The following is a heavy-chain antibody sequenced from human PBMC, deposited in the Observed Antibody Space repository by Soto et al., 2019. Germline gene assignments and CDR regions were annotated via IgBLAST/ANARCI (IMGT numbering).Heavy chain of an antibody. CDR3: AREPSITIFGVVNTPIDY. J-gene: IGHJ4*02. D-gene: IGHD3-3*01. Sequence: PVGSLRLSCAASGFTFSSYEMNWVRQAPGKGLEWVSYISSSGSTIYYADSVKGRFTISRDNAKNSLYLQMNSLRAEDTAVYYCAREPSITIFGVVNTPIDYWGQGTLVTVSS. CDR1: GFTFSSYE. CDR2: ISSSGSTI. V-gene: IGHV3-48*03.